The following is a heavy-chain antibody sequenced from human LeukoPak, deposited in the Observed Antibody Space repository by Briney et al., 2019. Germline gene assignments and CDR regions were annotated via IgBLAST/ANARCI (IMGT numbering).Heavy chain of an antibody. Sequence: PGGSLRLSCAASGFTFSSYAMTWVRRPPGKGLEGVSSITGSTGSTYYADSVKGRFTISRDNSKNTLYLQMNSLRAEDTAVYYCAKRYSGSSGLYNFDYWGQGTLVTVSS. D-gene: IGHD1-26*01. CDR3: AKRYSGSSGLYNFDY. CDR2: ITGSTGST. CDR1: GFTFSSYA. V-gene: IGHV3-23*01. J-gene: IGHJ4*02.